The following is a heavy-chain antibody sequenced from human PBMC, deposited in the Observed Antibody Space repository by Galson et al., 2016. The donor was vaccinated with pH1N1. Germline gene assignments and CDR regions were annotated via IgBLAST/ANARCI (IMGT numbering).Heavy chain of an antibody. D-gene: IGHD3-22*01. V-gene: IGHV5-51*03. CDR1: GYSFTSYW. J-gene: IGHJ2*01. CDR3: ARYAVTYYYDSSGYPDWYFYL. Sequence: QSGAEVKKPGESLKISCKGSGYSFTSYWIGWVRQMPGKGLEWMGIIYPGDSDTRYSPSFQGQVTISADKSTSTAYLQWSSLKASDTAIYYCARYAVTYYYDSSGYPDWYFYLWGRGTLVTVSS. CDR2: IYPGDSDT.